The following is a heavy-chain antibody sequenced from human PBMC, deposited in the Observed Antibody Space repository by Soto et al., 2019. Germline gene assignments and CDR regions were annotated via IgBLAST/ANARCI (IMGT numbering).Heavy chain of an antibody. D-gene: IGHD3-3*01. J-gene: IGHJ4*02. V-gene: IGHV3-23*01. CDR3: AKPPISIFGLANSFFDY. CDR1: GFAFSSYA. CDR2: ISGNGGST. Sequence: VQLLESGGGLVQPGGSLRLSCAASGFAFSSYAMNWVRQAPGKGLEWVSGISGNGGSTYYADSVKGRFTISRDNSKNTVDLQMNSLRDEDTAVYYCAKPPISIFGLANSFFDYWGQGTLVTVSS.